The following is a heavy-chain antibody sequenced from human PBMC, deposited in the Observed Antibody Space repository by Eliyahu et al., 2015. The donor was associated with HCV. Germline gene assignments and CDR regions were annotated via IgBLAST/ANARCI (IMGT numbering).Heavy chain of an antibody. CDR3: TTLERVLLDSGLDY. Sequence: EVQLVESGGGLVQPGGSXRLXCVVXGFTFSNYEMNWVRQAPGKGLEWVSYISSSGSTIYYADSVKGRFTISRDNAKNSLYLEMNSLRAEDTATYYCTTLERVLLDSGLDYWGQGTQVTVSS. CDR1: GFTFSNYE. J-gene: IGHJ4*02. V-gene: IGHV3-48*03. D-gene: IGHD3/OR15-3a*01. CDR2: ISSSGSTI.